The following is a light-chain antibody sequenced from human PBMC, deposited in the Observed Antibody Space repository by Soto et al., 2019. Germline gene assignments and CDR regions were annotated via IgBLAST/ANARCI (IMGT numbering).Light chain of an antibody. J-gene: IGKJ3*01. Sequence: EIVLTQSPGTLSLSPGERATLSCRASQSVSSSYLAWYQQKPGQAPRLLIYGASSRATGIPDRFSGSGSGTDFTLTISRLEPEDFAVYYCQQYGSSHLSLGPGTKGDIK. CDR1: QSVSSSY. CDR2: GAS. V-gene: IGKV3-20*01. CDR3: QQYGSSHLS.